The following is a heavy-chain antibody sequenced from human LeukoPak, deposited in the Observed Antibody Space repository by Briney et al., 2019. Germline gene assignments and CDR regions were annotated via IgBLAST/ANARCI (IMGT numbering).Heavy chain of an antibody. Sequence: PSETLSLTCAVYGGSSSGYYWSWIRQPPGKGLEWIGEINHSGSTNYNPSLKSRVTISVDTSKNQFSLKLSSVTAADTAVYYCARGYTVTSYYYYGMDVWGQGTTVTVSS. CDR3: ARGYTVTSYYYYGMDV. CDR2: INHSGST. CDR1: GGSSSGYY. D-gene: IGHD4-11*01. V-gene: IGHV4-34*01. J-gene: IGHJ6*02.